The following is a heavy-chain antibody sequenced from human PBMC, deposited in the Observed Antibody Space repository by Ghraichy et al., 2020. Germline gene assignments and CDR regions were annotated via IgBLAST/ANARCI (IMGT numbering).Heavy chain of an antibody. V-gene: IGHV3-23*01. CDR1: GFTFSSYA. J-gene: IGHJ4*02. CDR2: ISGSGGST. CDR3: AKNPPRSYDFWSGNELGD. D-gene: IGHD3-3*01. Sequence: LSLTCAASGFTFSSYAMSWVRQAPGKGLEWVSAISGSGGSTYYADSVKGRFTISRDNSKNTLYLQMNSLRAEDTAVYYCAKNPPRSYDFWSGNELGDWGQGTLVTVSS.